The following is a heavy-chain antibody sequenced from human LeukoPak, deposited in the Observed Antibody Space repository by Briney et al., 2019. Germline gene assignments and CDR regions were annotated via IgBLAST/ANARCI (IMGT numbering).Heavy chain of an antibody. D-gene: IGHD5-24*01. CDR1: GYSFTSYW. Sequence: GESLKIPCKGSGYSFTSYWLGWVRQMPGKGVEGMGIIYPGDSDTRYSPSFQGQVTISADKSISTAYLQWSSLKASDTAMYYCARSEEMVTIHPDYWGQGTLVTVSS. V-gene: IGHV5-51*01. CDR2: IYPGDSDT. CDR3: ARSEEMVTIHPDY. J-gene: IGHJ4*02.